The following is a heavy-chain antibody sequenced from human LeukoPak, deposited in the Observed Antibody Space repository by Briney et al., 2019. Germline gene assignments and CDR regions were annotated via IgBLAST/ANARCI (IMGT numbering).Heavy chain of an antibody. CDR2: IYYSGST. V-gene: IGHV4-31*03. J-gene: IGHJ4*02. Sequence: SETLSLTCTVSGGSISSGGYYWSWIRQHPGKGLEWIGYIYYSGSTYYNPSLKSRVTISVDTSKNQFSLKLSSVTAADTAVYYCARTGRGGLVVPAAHFDYWGQGTLVTVSS. CDR3: ARTGRGGLVVPAAHFDY. D-gene: IGHD2-2*01. CDR1: GGSISSGGYY.